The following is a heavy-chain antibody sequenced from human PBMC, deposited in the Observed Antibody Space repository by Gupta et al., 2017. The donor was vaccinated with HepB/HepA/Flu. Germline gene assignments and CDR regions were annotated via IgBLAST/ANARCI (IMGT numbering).Heavy chain of an antibody. J-gene: IGHJ4*02. D-gene: IGHD3-10*01. Sequence: QVQLVQSGAEVKAPGASVKVSCMPSGYPFTPYYMQWGRQAPGQGLEWMGIMNTSGGGTSYAQKFQGRVTMTRDTSTSTVYMELSSLRSEDTAVYYCARRGSGRAGDYWGQGTRGTVSS. V-gene: IGHV1-46*01. CDR1: GYPFTPYY. CDR3: ARRGSGRAGDY. CDR2: MNTSGGGT.